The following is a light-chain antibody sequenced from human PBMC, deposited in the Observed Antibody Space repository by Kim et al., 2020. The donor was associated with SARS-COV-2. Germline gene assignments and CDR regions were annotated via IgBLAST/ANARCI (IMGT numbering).Light chain of an antibody. CDR2: AAS. CDR3: QQSYTTPRT. J-gene: IGKJ5*01. V-gene: IGKV1-39*01. Sequence: ASVGDRVPISCRASQSITHYLSWYQQKPGKAPHLLIYAASSLQSGVPSRFSGSGSGADFTLTISSLQPEDFATYYCQQSYTTPRTFGQGTRLEIK. CDR1: QSITHY.